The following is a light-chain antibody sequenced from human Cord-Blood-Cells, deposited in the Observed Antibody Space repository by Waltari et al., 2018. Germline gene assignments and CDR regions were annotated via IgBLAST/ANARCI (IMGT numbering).Light chain of an antibody. Sequence: DIQMTQSPSTLSASVGDRVTITCRASQSISSWLAWYQQKPGKAPKLLIYKASSLESGVPSRFSGSGSETEFTLTIISLQPDDFATYYCQQYNSYWTFGQGTKVEIK. CDR3: QQYNSYWT. CDR2: KAS. J-gene: IGKJ1*01. V-gene: IGKV1-5*03. CDR1: QSISSW.